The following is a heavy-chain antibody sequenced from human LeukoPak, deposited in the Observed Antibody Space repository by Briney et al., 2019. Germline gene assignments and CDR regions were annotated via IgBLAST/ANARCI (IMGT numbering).Heavy chain of an antibody. CDR1: GGSITRYY. CDR3: ARHLRGSYYFDY. Sequence: SETLSLTCTVSGGSITRYYWSWIRQPPGKGLEWIGYIYSSGSTNYNPSLESRVTMSVDTSKNQFSLKVNSVTAADTAVYYCARHLRGSYYFDYWGQGTLVTVSS. CDR2: IYSSGST. V-gene: IGHV4-59*08. J-gene: IGHJ4*02. D-gene: IGHD1-26*01.